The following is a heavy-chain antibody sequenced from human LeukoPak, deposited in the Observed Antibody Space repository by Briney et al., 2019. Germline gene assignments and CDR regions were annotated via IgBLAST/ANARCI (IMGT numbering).Heavy chain of an antibody. J-gene: IGHJ4*02. CDR1: GFTFSSYA. CDR2: ISYDGSNK. CDR3: AKDWVTHGSGIDYFDY. V-gene: IGHV3-30*09. D-gene: IGHD3-10*01. Sequence: GGSLRLSCAASGFTFSSYAMHWVRQAPGKGLEWVAVISYDGSNKYYADSVKGRFAISRDNSKNTLYLQMNSLRAEDTAIYYCAKDWVTHGSGIDYFDYWGQGTLVTVSS.